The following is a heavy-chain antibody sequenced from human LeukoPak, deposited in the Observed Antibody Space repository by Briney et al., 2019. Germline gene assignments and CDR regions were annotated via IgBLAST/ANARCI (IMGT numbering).Heavy chain of an antibody. D-gene: IGHD3-16*02. V-gene: IGHV1-18*04. CDR1: GYTFTGYY. J-gene: IGHJ5*02. Sequence: ASVKVSCKASGYTFTGYYMHWVRQAPGQGPEWMGWISPYNGDRRDALKFQDRVTMTTDTSTTTAYMELRSMRSDDTVVYYCARLRLGELSLGFDPWGQGTLVTVSS. CDR2: ISPYNGDR. CDR3: ARLRLGELSLGFDP.